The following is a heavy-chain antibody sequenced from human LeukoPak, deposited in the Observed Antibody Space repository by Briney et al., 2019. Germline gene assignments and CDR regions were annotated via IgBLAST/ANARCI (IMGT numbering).Heavy chain of an antibody. J-gene: IGHJ4*02. CDR2: VYYSGRN. Sequence: SETLSLTCTVASCSISSYYWSWIRQPPGKGLEWIVYVYYSGRNNFNPSRRTRVIISVDTSKNQFSLKLSSVTAADTAVYYCARGVHRRSYYFDYWGQGTVVTVSS. D-gene: IGHD6-6*01. CDR1: SCSISSYY. V-gene: IGHV4-59*01. CDR3: ARGVHRRSYYFDY.